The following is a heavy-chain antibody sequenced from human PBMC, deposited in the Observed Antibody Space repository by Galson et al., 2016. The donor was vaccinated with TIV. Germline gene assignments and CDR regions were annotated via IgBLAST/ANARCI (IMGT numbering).Heavy chain of an antibody. J-gene: IGHJ4*02. D-gene: IGHD3-3*01. CDR2: TYYRSTWYN. CDR3: ARGAPSVFGVIMTLDY. CDR1: GDSVSSTSAA. V-gene: IGHV6-1*01. Sequence: CAISGDSVSSTSAAWNWIRQSPSRGLEWLGRTYYRSTWYNDYAASLKRRITSNPDTSKSQFSLQLTSVTPEDAAVYYCARGAPSVFGVIMTLDYWGQGTLVTVSS.